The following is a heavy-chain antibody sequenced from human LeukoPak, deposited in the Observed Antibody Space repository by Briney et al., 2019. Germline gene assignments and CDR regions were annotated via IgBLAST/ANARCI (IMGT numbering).Heavy chain of an antibody. CDR2: ISGSVGST. Sequence: PGGSLRLSCAASGFTFSSYAMSWVRQAPGNGLEWVSAISGSVGSTYYADTVKGRFTISRRNSKNALYLQMNSLRAEDTAVYYCAKARDDYGDYPKDYWGQGTLVTVSS. D-gene: IGHD4-17*01. CDR1: GFTFSSYA. CDR3: AKARDDYGDYPKDY. J-gene: IGHJ4*02. V-gene: IGHV3-23*01.